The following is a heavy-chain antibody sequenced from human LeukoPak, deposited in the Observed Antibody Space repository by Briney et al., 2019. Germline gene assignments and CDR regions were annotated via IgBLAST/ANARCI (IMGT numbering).Heavy chain of an antibody. V-gene: IGHV4-4*07. CDR3: ARGIGSGYPYYFDY. CDR2: IHNSGTT. CDR1: GGSSTNYS. Sequence: SETLSLTCTVSGGSSTNYSWSWIRQPAGKGLEYIGRIHNSGTTNYNPSLKSRVTMSLDTSKNLFSLNLTSVTAADTAVYYCARGIGSGYPYYFDYWGQGTLVSVSS. J-gene: IGHJ4*02. D-gene: IGHD3-22*01.